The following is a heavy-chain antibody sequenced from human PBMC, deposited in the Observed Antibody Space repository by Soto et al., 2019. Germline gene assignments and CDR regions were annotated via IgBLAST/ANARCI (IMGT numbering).Heavy chain of an antibody. J-gene: IGHJ4*02. Sequence: QVQLQQWRAGLLKPSETLSLTCAVYGGSFSGYYWCWIRQPPGKGLERLGEINHSGSTNYNTHLKRRITISGETSKNQLSLKLSAVTAAETAVYYCERGGGIEYSGYEGNNGYWGQGTLVTVCS. CDR1: GGSFSGYY. CDR2: INHSGST. CDR3: ERGGGIEYSGYEGNNGY. V-gene: IGHV4-34*01. D-gene: IGHD5-12*01.